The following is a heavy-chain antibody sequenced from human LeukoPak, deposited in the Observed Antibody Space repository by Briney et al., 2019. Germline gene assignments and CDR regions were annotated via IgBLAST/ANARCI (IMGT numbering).Heavy chain of an antibody. CDR3: VRDGCSGGSCYSYWFDP. D-gene: IGHD2-15*01. CDR1: GSTFSTYW. Sequence: PGGSLRLSCAASGSTFSTYWMSWVRQAPGKGLEWVANIKQDGSEKYYVDSVKDRFTISRDNAANSLYLQMNSLRADDTAVYYCVRDGCSGGSCYSYWFDPWGQGTLVTVSS. J-gene: IGHJ5*02. V-gene: IGHV3-7*01. CDR2: IKQDGSEK.